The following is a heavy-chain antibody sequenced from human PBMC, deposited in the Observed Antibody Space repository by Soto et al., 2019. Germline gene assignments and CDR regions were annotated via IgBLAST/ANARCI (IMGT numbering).Heavy chain of an antibody. CDR2: ISAYNGNT. V-gene: IGHV1-18*01. D-gene: IGHD1-26*01. Sequence: GASVKVSCKASGYTFTSYGISWVRQAPGQGLEWMGWISAYNGNTNYAQKLQGRVTMTTDTSTSTAYMELRSLRSDDTAVYYCARVALSGSYPNWFDPWGQGTLVTVSS. CDR1: GYTFTSYG. CDR3: ARVALSGSYPNWFDP. J-gene: IGHJ5*02.